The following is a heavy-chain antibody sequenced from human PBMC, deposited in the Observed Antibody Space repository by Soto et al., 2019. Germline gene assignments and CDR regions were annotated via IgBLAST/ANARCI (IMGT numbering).Heavy chain of an antibody. Sequence: QVQLMESGGGVVQPGRSLRLSCAASGFTFSSSDIHWVRQAPGKGLEWVAHISIDTHRQYYADPVKGRFTGSRDNSKNTVYLPMNSLRAEDTGIYYCARVATSGAFDIWGRGTLVTVSS. CDR3: ARVATSGAFDI. CDR1: GFTFSSSD. J-gene: IGHJ3*02. D-gene: IGHD1-26*01. CDR2: ISIDTHRQ. V-gene: IGHV3-30*03.